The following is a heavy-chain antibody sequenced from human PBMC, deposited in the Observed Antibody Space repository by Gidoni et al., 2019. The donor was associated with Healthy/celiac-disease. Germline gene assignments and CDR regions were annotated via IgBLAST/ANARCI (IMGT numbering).Heavy chain of an antibody. V-gene: IGHV4-39*07. CDR1: GGSISSSRYY. CDR3: ARSVKSSGLFDY. Sequence: QLQLQESGPGLVKPSETLSLTCTVSGGSISSSRYYWGWIRQPPGKGLAWIGSIYSSGSTYYNPSLKSRVTISVDTSKNQFSLKLSSVTAADTAVYYCARSVKSSGLFDYWGQGTLVTVSS. D-gene: IGHD3-22*01. J-gene: IGHJ4*02. CDR2: IYSSGST.